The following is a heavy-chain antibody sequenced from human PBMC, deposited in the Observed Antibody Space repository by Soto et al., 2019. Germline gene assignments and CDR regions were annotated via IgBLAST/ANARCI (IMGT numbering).Heavy chain of an antibody. CDR2: ISAYNGNT. CDR1: GYTFTSYG. V-gene: IGHV1-18*01. Sequence: ASVKVSCKASGYTFTSYGISWVRQAPGQGLEWMGWISAYNGNTNYAQKLQGRVTMTTDTSTRTAYMELRSLRSDDTAVYYCARDLGYCSGGSCYSHAFDIWGQGTMVTVSS. D-gene: IGHD2-15*01. CDR3: ARDLGYCSGGSCYSHAFDI. J-gene: IGHJ3*02.